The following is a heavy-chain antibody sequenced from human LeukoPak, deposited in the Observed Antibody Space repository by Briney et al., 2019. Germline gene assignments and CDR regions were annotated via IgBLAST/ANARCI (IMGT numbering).Heavy chain of an antibody. CDR3: ARESIAVAGAPFDY. V-gene: IGHV3-48*03. Sequence: GGSLRLSCAASGFTFSSYEMNWVRQAPGKGLEGVSYISSGSTIYDADSVKGRFTISRDNAKNSLYLQMNSLRAEDTAVYYCARESIAVAGAPFDYWGQGTLVTVSS. CDR1: GFTFSSYE. J-gene: IGHJ4*02. CDR2: ISSGSTI. D-gene: IGHD6-19*01.